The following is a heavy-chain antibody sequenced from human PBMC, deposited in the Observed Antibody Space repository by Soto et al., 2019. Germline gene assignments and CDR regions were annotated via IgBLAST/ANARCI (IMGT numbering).Heavy chain of an antibody. CDR2: IYYSGTP. CDR1: GGSISSGDSY. D-gene: IGHD3-22*01. CDR3: ATTDYDSRGSDY. Sequence: QVQLQESGPGLVKPSQTLSLTCTVSGGSISSGDSYWSWIRQPPGKGLEWIGFIYYSGTPYYNPSLTSRLTMSVATSKNQFSLKLNSVTAADTAVYFCATTDYDSRGSDYWGQGTLVTVSS. J-gene: IGHJ4*02. V-gene: IGHV4-30-4*01.